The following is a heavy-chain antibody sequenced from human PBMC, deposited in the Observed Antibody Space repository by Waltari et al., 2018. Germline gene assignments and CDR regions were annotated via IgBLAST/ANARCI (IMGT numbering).Heavy chain of an antibody. CDR2: IYTSGST. Sequence: QVQLQESGPGLVKPSETLSLTCPVPGGSISSYYWSWIRQPAGKGLEWIGRIYTSGSTNYNPSLKSRVTISVDTSKNQFSLKLSSVTAADMAVYYCARGKGVVPAAILYFDYWGQGTLVTVSS. V-gene: IGHV4-4*07. CDR3: ARGKGVVPAAILYFDY. CDR1: GGSISSYY. D-gene: IGHD2-2*02. J-gene: IGHJ4*02.